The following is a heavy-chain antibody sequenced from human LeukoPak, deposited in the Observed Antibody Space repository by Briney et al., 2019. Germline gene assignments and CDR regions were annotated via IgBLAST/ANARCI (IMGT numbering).Heavy chain of an antibody. CDR2: IYYSGTT. Sequence: SETLSLTCTVSGGSISSYYWSWIRQPPGKGLEWTGYIYYSGTTNYNPSLKSRVTISLDTSKNQFSLKLSSVTAADTAIYYCARGLGRRWLQGFDYWGQGTLVTVSS. CDR1: GGSISSYY. J-gene: IGHJ4*02. V-gene: IGHV4-59*01. CDR3: ARGLGRRWLQGFDY. D-gene: IGHD5-24*01.